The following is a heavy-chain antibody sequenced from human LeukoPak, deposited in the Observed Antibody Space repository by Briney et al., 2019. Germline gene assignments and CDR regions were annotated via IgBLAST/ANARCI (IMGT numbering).Heavy chain of an antibody. J-gene: IGHJ4*02. Sequence: QPGGSLSLSCAPSAFSFSAYAMHWVRQAPGKGLEWVAVISYDGTNKYYADSVKGRFTISKDNSKNTLYLQMNSLRPEDTAVYYCARDFLMASDYWGQGTLVTVSS. D-gene: IGHD3-10*01. CDR1: AFSFSAYA. CDR3: ARDFLMASDY. CDR2: ISYDGTNK. V-gene: IGHV3-30-3*01.